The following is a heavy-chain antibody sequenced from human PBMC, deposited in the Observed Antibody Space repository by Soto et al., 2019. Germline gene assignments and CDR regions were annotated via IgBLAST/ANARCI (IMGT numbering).Heavy chain of an antibody. CDR1: GYTFTGYY. D-gene: IGHD3-10*01. V-gene: IGHV1-2*04. CDR3: ARVGIYGLTGFDD. CDR2: INPNSGGT. Sequence: GASVKVSCKASGYTFTGYYMHWVRQAPGQGLEWMGWINPNSGGTNYAQKFQGWVTMTRDTSISTAYMELSRLRSGDTAVYYCARVGIYGLTGFDDWGQGTLVTVYS. J-gene: IGHJ4*02.